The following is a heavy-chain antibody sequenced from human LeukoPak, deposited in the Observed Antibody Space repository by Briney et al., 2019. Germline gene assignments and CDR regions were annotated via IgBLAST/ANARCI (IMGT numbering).Heavy chain of an antibody. Sequence: PASSLSLSCASSGFTFSSYWMSWIRQAPGKGLEWVANIKQDGSEKYYVDSVKGRLTISRDNAQSALYLQMNSLRAEDTAVYYCARASNPHYYYDILTGYGPFDYWGQGTLVTVSS. V-gene: IGHV3-7*01. J-gene: IGHJ4*02. CDR1: GFTFSSYW. CDR3: ARASNPHYYYDILTGYGPFDY. D-gene: IGHD3-9*01. CDR2: IKQDGSEK.